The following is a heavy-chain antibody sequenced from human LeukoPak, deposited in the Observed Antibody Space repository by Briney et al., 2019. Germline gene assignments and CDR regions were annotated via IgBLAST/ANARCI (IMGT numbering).Heavy chain of an antibody. CDR1: GFAFNFYA. J-gene: IGHJ4*02. CDR3: ARDGDTAAAGYYFDS. CDR2: INANAGST. Sequence: SGGSLRLSCAASGFAFNFYAMSWVRQAPGKGLEWISTINANAGSTYYADSVKGRFTISRDNSKNMVYLQTNSLRVEDTAVYYCARDGDTAAAGYYFDSWGQGTLVTVSS. D-gene: IGHD6-13*01. V-gene: IGHV3-23*01.